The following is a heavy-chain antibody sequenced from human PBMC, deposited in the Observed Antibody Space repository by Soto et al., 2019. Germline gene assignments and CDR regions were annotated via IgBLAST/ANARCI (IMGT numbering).Heavy chain of an antibody. CDR2: IKTTSDGGTI. CDR3: IRDPYGST. J-gene: IGHJ5*02. D-gene: IGHD3-10*01. V-gene: IGHV3-15*01. Sequence: EVQLVESGGGLVKPGESLRLSCAASGFTFSTAWMTWVRQAPGRGLEWVARIKTTSDGGTIHYAAPVKGRFTISRDDSKDTLFLQMNSLKIEDTALYYCIRDPYGSTWGQGTLVNVA. CDR1: GFTFSTAW.